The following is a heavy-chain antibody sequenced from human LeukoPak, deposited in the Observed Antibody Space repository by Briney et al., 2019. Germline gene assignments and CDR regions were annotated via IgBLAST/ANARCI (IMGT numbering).Heavy chain of an antibody. Sequence: ASVKVSCKASGYTFTSYVICGVRQPPPEGGEGMVWIIAYNGNTNYKQTLQSRVTMTTDTSTSTASMKLRTLRADDTAVYYSSRGTTANDYGGEGTLVTVSS. CDR2: IIAYNGNT. D-gene: IGHD1-1*01. CDR3: SRGTTANDY. J-gene: IGHJ4*02. CDR1: GYTFTSYV. V-gene: IGHV1-18*01.